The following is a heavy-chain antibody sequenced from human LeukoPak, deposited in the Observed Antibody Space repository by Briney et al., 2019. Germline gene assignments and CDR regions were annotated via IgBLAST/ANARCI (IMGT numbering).Heavy chain of an antibody. Sequence: QPGGSLRLSCVASGFTFSSYWMHWVRQDPRKGLVWVSRINGDGGNINYADSVRGRFTISRDNAKNTLYLQMDSLRAEDTAVYYCAKGGGPRGYPPYYFESWGQGTLVTVSS. V-gene: IGHV3-74*01. CDR2: INGDGGNI. CDR3: AKGGGPRGYPPYYFES. D-gene: IGHD3-3*01. CDR1: GFTFSSYW. J-gene: IGHJ4*02.